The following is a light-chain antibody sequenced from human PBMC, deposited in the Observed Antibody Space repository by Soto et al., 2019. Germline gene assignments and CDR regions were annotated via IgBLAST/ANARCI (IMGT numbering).Light chain of an antibody. V-gene: IGLV1-40*01. CDR3: QSYDSSLSGWV. CDR2: GNN. Sequence: QSVLTQPHSVSGAPGQRVTISCTGSNSNIGAGYDVHWYQQIPGTTPKVLIYGNNDRPSGVPDRMSGSKSGTSASLAITGLQAEDEADYYCQSYDSSLSGWVFGGGTKLTVL. J-gene: IGLJ3*02. CDR1: NSNIGAGYD.